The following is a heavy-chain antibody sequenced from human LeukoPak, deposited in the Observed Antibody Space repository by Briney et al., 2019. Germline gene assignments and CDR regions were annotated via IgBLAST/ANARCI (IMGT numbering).Heavy chain of an antibody. CDR1: GGTFSSYA. CDR3: AREKWVGYCSSTSCSYFDY. Sequence: SVKVSCKASGGTFSSYAISWVRQAPGQGLEWMGGIIPIFGTANYAQKFQDRVTITTDESTSTAYMELSSLRSEDTAVYYCAREKWVGYCSSTSCSYFDYWGQGTLVTVSS. CDR2: IIPIFGTA. V-gene: IGHV1-69*05. D-gene: IGHD2-2*03. J-gene: IGHJ4*02.